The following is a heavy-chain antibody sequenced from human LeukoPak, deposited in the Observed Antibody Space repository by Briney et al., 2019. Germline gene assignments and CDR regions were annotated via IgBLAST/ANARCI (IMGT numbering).Heavy chain of an antibody. Sequence: SETLSLTCTVSGGSISSYYWSWIRQPPGKGLEWIGYIYYSGSTYYNPSLKSRVTISVDTSKNQFSLKLSSVTAADTAVYYCARAWGELEDYWGQGTLVTVSS. D-gene: IGHD1-26*01. CDR3: ARAWGELEDY. CDR1: GGSISSYY. CDR2: IYYSGST. V-gene: IGHV4-59*12. J-gene: IGHJ4*02.